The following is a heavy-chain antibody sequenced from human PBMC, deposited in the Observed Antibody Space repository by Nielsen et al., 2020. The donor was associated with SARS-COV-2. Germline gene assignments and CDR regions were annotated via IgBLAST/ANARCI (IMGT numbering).Heavy chain of an antibody. CDR3: ARYDFWSGHRGGMDV. J-gene: IGHJ6*02. Sequence: GESLKISCAASGFRFSDYYMTWIRQAPGKGLEWVSYISGRSTQTNYGDSVKGRFTISRDNAKNSLFLQMNSLIAEDTAVYYCARYDFWSGHRGGMDVWGQGTTVSVSS. CDR2: ISGRSTQT. V-gene: IGHV3-11*03. D-gene: IGHD3-3*01. CDR1: GFRFSDYY.